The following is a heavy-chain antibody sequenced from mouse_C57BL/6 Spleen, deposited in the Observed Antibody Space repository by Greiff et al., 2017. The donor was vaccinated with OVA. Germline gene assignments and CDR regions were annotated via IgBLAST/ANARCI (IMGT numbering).Heavy chain of an antibody. CDR3: AREGSVAWYLDY. Sequence: EVQLQQPGPELVKPGASVKISCKASGYSFTDYHMNWVKQSHGKSLEWIGVINPNSGTTSYNQKFKGKATLTVDQSSSTAYMQLNSLTSEDSAVYYCAREGSVAWYLDYWGQGTTLTVSS. D-gene: IGHD1-1*01. CDR1: GYSFTDYH. J-gene: IGHJ2*01. V-gene: IGHV1-39*01. CDR2: INPNSGTT.